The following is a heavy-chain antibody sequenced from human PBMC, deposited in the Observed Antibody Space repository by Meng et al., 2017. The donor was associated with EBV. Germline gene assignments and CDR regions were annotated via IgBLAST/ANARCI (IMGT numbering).Heavy chain of an antibody. CDR3: ARGRYYGDYFWFDP. D-gene: IGHD4-17*01. CDR1: GGSVSSGSYY. Sequence: VEMQASGPGLVKPSGTLSLTWTVSGGSVSSGSYYWSWIRQPPGKGLEWIGYIYYSGSTNYNPSLKSRVTISVDTSKNQFSLKLSSVTAADTAVYYCARGRYYGDYFWFDPWGQGTLVTVSS. J-gene: IGHJ5*02. CDR2: IYYSGST. V-gene: IGHV4-61*01.